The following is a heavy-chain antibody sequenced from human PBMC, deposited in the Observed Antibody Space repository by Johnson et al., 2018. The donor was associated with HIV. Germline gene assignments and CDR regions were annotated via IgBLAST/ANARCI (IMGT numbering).Heavy chain of an antibody. CDR3: ARDRYHSPLRPGSGAFDI. CDR1: GFTFSSYA. V-gene: IGHV3-23*04. J-gene: IGHJ3*02. Sequence: VQLVESGGGLVQPGGSLRLSCAASGFTFSSYAMSWVRQAPGKGLEWVSAISGSGGSTYYADSVKGRFTISRDNSKNTLYLQMNSLRAEDTAVYYCARDRYHSPLRPGSGAFDIWGQGTMVTVSS. CDR2: ISGSGGST. D-gene: IGHD1-14*01.